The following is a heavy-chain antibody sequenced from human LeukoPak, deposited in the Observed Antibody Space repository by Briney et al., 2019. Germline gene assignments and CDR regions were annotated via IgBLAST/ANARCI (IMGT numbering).Heavy chain of an antibody. CDR2: IIPIFGTA. J-gene: IGHJ6*03. CDR1: GGTFSSYA. Sequence: ASVKVSCKASGGTFSSYAISWVRQAPGQGLEWMGGIIPIFGTANYAQKFQGRVTITTDESTSTAYMELSSLRSEDTAVYYCARAYSSSSDYYYYYYTDVWGKGTTVTVSS. V-gene: IGHV1-69*05. D-gene: IGHD6-6*01. CDR3: ARAYSSSSDYYYYYYTDV.